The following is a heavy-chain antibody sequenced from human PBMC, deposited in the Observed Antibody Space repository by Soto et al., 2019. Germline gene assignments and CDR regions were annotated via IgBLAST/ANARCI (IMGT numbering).Heavy chain of an antibody. CDR3: GRDLTSVRGS. Sequence: QVQMVQSGAEVKKPGSSARVSCKVSGGTFSRHSISWVRQAPGQGLEWMGGIIPIFDATQYAQKFQGRLTMTADESTTTFHMDLSGLSPEGTAIYYCGRDLTSVRGSWGQGTLVTVS. CDR1: GGTFSRHS. V-gene: IGHV1-69*01. D-gene: IGHD3-10*01. J-gene: IGHJ4*02. CDR2: IIPIFDAT.